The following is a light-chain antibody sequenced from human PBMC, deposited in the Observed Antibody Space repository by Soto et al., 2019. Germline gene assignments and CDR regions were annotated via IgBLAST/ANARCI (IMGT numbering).Light chain of an antibody. Sequence: EIVLTQSPGTLSLSPGERATLSCRASQSVSSTFLAWYHQKPGQAPRLLIYGASTRAPGIPARFSGSGSGTDFTLTISRLEPEDFAVYYCQLYDNSPFFTFGQGTELEIK. V-gene: IGKV3-20*01. CDR2: GAS. J-gene: IGKJ2*01. CDR1: QSVSSTF. CDR3: QLYDNSPFFT.